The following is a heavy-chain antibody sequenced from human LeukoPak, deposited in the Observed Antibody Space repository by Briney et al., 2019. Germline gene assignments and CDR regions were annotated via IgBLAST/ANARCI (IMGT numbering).Heavy chain of an antibody. J-gene: IGHJ6*03. CDR1: GFTFSSYG. V-gene: IGHV3-33*01. D-gene: IGHD6-6*01. Sequence: GGSLRLSCAASGFTFSSYGMHWVRQAPGKGLEWVAVIWYDGSNKYYADSVKGRFTISRDNSKNTLYLQMNSLRAEDTAVYYCARLAATVHYYYMDVWGKGTTVTVSS. CDR3: ARLAATVHYYYMDV. CDR2: IWYDGSNK.